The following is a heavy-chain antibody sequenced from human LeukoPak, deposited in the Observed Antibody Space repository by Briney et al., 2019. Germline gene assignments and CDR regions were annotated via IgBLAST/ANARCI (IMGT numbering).Heavy chain of an antibody. D-gene: IGHD6-19*01. V-gene: IGHV3-21*01. CDR1: GFTFSSYS. CDR2: ISSSSSYI. J-gene: IGHJ4*02. CDR3: ANPYSSGC. Sequence: PGGSLRLSCAASGFTFSSYSMDWVRQAPGKGLEWVSSISSSSSYIYCADSVKGRFTISRDNAKNSLYLQMNSLRAEDTAVYYCANPYSSGCWGQGTLVTVSS.